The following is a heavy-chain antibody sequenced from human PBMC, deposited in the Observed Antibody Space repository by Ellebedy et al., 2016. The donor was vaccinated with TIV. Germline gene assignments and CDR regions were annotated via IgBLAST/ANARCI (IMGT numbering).Heavy chain of an antibody. CDR1: GFNINNFP. CDR2: ISIDGAST. Sequence: GESLKISCSASGFNINNFPIHWVRQAPGKGLDYVSGISIDGASTYYAGSVKGRFTISRDNSKNRLYLRMSSLRVEDTAVYYCVKDRFYDILTGRLFDYWGQGTLVTVSS. V-gene: IGHV3-64D*06. D-gene: IGHD3-9*01. J-gene: IGHJ4*02. CDR3: VKDRFYDILTGRLFDY.